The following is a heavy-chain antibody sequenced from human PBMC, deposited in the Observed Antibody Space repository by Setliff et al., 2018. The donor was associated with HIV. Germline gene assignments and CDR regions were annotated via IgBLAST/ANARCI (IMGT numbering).Heavy chain of an antibody. V-gene: IGHV1-18*01. CDR1: GYTFTSYG. Sequence: ASVKVSCKASGYTFTSYGISWVRQAPGQGLEWMGWISAYNGNTNYAQKLQGRVTMTTATSTSTAYMELRSLRSDDTAVYYCARDRRITIFGVVSVVPSKRTKTRSAFDYWGQGTLVTVSS. CDR2: ISAYNGNT. CDR3: ARDRRITIFGVVSVVPSKRTKTRSAFDY. J-gene: IGHJ4*02. D-gene: IGHD3-3*01.